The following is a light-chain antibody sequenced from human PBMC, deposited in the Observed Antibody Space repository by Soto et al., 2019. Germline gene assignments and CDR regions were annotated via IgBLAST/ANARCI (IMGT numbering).Light chain of an antibody. CDR3: QQYNSWPALT. CDR2: GAS. CDR1: QSVSSN. Sequence: EIVMTQSPATLSVSPGERATLSCRASQSVSSNLAWYQQKPGQAPRLLIYGASTRATGIPARFSGSGSGTEFPLTISCLQSEDLAVYYCQQYNSWPALTFGGGTKVEIK. J-gene: IGKJ4*01. V-gene: IGKV3-15*01.